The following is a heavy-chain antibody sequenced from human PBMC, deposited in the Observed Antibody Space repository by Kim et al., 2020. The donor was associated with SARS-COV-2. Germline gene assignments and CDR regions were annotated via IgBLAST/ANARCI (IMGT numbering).Heavy chain of an antibody. J-gene: IGHJ4*02. CDR1: GFTFSSYS. CDR3: ARDYGWAFDY. V-gene: IGHV3-48*02. CDR2: IRSSGTTI. Sequence: GGSLRLSCAASGFTFSSYSMNWVRQAPGKGLEWVSNIRSSGTTIYYADSVKGRFTISRDNAKNSLYLQMNSLTDEDTAVYYCARDYGWAFDYWGQGTLVTVSS. D-gene: IGHD2-8*02.